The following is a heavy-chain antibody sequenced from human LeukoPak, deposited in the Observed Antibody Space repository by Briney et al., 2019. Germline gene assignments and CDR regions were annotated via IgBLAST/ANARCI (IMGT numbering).Heavy chain of an antibody. J-gene: IGHJ4*02. Sequence: ASVTVSCKASGYTFTGHYMHWVRQAPGQGLEWMGWINPNDGGADFEQKFQGRVTMTRDTSISTAYMELSRLRSDDTAVYYCARASYGDYWGQGTLVTVSS. V-gene: IGHV1-2*02. CDR1: GYTFTGHY. CDR2: INPNDGGA. D-gene: IGHD4-17*01. CDR3: ARASYGDY.